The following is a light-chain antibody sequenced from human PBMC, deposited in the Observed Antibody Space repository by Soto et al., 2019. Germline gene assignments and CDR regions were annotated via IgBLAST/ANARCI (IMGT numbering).Light chain of an antibody. CDR3: QQTYSTPRT. V-gene: IGKV1-39*01. CDR1: QTISSY. CDR2: GAS. Sequence: DIQMTQSPSSLSASVGDGVTITCRTSQTISSYLNWYQQQPGKAPQLLIYGASSLQSGVPPRFSGSGSGTDFTLDISNLQPEDSATYFCQQTYSTPRTFGQGTKVEIK. J-gene: IGKJ1*01.